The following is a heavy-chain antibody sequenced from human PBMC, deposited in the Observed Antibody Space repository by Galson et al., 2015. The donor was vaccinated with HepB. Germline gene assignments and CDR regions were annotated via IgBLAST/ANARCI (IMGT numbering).Heavy chain of an antibody. CDR3: VKEWAVPYDSSGYYYAFDY. Sequence: SLRLSCAASGFTFSSYAMHWVRQAPGKGLEYVSAISSNGGSTYYADSVRGRFTISRDNSKNTLYLQMSSLRAEDTAVYYCVKEWAVPYDSSGYYYAFDYWGQGTLVTVSS. CDR1: GFTFSSYA. D-gene: IGHD3-22*01. CDR2: ISSNGGST. J-gene: IGHJ4*02. V-gene: IGHV3-64D*06.